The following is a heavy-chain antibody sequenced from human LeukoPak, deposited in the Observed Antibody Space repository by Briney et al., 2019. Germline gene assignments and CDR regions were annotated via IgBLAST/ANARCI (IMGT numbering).Heavy chain of an antibody. J-gene: IGHJ3*02. CDR2: MNPNSGNT. CDR1: GYTFTSYD. Sequence: ASVNVSFKASGYTFTSYDINWVREATGQGLGWMGWMNPNSGNTGYAQKFQGRVTMTRNTSISTAYMELSSLRSEDTAVYYCARGPFGGDAFDIWGQGTMVTVSS. V-gene: IGHV1-8*01. CDR3: ARGPFGGDAFDI. D-gene: IGHD3-10*01.